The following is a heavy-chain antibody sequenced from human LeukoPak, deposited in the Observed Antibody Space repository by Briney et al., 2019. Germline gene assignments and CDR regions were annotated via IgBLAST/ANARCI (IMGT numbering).Heavy chain of an antibody. Sequence: GASVKVSCKASGYTFTSYAMNWVRQAPGQGLEWMGWINTDTGNPTYAQGFTGRFVFSLDTSVSTAYLQISSLKAEDTAVYYCARGVVVVVAATSYYYYYMDVWGKGTTVTVSS. D-gene: IGHD2-15*01. CDR2: INTDTGNP. CDR1: GYTFTSYA. J-gene: IGHJ6*03. CDR3: ARGVVVVVAATSYYYYYMDV. V-gene: IGHV7-4-1*02.